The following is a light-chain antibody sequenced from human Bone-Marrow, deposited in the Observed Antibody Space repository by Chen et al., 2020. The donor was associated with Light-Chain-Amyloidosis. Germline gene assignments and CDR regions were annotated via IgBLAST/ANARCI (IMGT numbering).Light chain of an antibody. V-gene: IGLV3-21*02. CDR3: QVWDSSSDHPV. CDR1: DLPTKY. Sequence: SSELTQPPSVSVSPGQTARITCSGDDLPTKYAYWYQQKPGQAPGLVVYDDSDRPSGIPERFSGSNSGHTATRTISRVEAGDEADYDCQVWDSSSDHPVFGGGTKLTVL. CDR2: DDS. J-gene: IGLJ3*02.